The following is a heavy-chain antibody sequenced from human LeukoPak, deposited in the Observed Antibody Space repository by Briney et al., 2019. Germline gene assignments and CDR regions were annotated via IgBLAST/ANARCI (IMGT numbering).Heavy chain of an antibody. Sequence: ASVKFSCKASGYTFTSYYMHWVRQAPGQGLEWMGIINPSGGSASYAQKFQGRVTMTRDTSTSTVYMELSSLRSEDTAAYYCARDRPRPRDIVVVVAATYGFDYWGQGTLVTVSS. CDR2: INPSGGSA. CDR3: ARDRPRPRDIVVVVAATYGFDY. V-gene: IGHV1-46*01. J-gene: IGHJ4*02. D-gene: IGHD2-15*01. CDR1: GYTFTSYY.